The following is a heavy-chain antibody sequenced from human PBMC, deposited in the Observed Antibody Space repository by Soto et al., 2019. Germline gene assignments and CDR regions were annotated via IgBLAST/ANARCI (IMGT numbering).Heavy chain of an antibody. Sequence: PGGSLILSCAASGFTFSNYAMSWVRQPPGEGLEWASSISGSGGSTYYADSVKGRFTISRDNSKYMLYLQMNSLRAEDTAVYYCAKDVSLGGSYSGFDYWGQGTLVTVSS. CDR2: ISGSGGST. J-gene: IGHJ4*02. CDR1: GFTFSNYA. D-gene: IGHD1-26*01. CDR3: AKDVSLGGSYSGFDY. V-gene: IGHV3-23*01.